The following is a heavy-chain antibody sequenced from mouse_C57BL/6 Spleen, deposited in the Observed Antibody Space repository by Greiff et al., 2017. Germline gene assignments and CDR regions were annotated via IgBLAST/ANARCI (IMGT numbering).Heavy chain of an antibody. CDR2: IYPRSGNT. V-gene: IGHV1-81*01. D-gene: IGHD2-2*01. CDR1: GYTFTSYG. CDR3: AREGKGLEHYAMDY. J-gene: IGHJ4*01. Sequence: VQLQQSGAELARPGASVKLSCKASGYTFTSYGISWVKQRTGQGLEWIGEIYPRSGNTYYTEKFKGKATLTADKSSSTAYMELRSLTSEDSAVYFCAREGKGLEHYAMDYWGQGTSVTVSS.